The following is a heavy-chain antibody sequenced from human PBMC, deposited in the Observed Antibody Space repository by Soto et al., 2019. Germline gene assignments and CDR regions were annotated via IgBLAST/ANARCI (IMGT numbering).Heavy chain of an antibody. CDR1: GFTFSSYS. CDR3: ARDSDSSGWSRTGY. CDR2: ISSSSSYI. Sequence: EVQLVESGGGLVKPGGSLRLSCAASGFTFSSYSMNWVRQAPGKGLEWVSSISSSSSYIYYADSVKGRFTISRDNAKNSLYLQMNSLRAEDTAVYYCARDSDSSGWSRTGYWGQGTLVTVSS. V-gene: IGHV3-21*01. D-gene: IGHD6-19*01. J-gene: IGHJ4*02.